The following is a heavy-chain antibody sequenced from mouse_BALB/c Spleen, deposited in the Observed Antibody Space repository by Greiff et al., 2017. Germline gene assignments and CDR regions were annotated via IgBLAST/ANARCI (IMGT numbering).Heavy chain of an antibody. CDR3: SAYAYYAMDY. CDR1: GFNIKDYY. J-gene: IGHJ4*01. CDR2: IDPENGDT. V-gene: IGHV14-4*02. Sequence: VQLKESGAELVRSGASVKLSCTASGFNIKDYYMHWVKQRPEQGLEWIGWIDPENGDTEYAPKFQGKATMTADTSSNTAYLQLSSLTSEDTAVYYCSAYAYYAMDYWGQGTSVTVSS.